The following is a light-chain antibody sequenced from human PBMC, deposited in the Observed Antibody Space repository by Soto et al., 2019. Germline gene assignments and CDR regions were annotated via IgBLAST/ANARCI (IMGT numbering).Light chain of an antibody. Sequence: EIVMTQSPATLSVSPGERATLSCRASQSVSSNLAWYQQKPGQAPMLLIYGASTRATGIPARFSGSGSGTEFTLTLSSLQSEDFAVYYCQQYNNWPPLTFGGGNKVEIK. V-gene: IGKV3-15*01. J-gene: IGKJ4*01. CDR3: QQYNNWPPLT. CDR2: GAS. CDR1: QSVSSN.